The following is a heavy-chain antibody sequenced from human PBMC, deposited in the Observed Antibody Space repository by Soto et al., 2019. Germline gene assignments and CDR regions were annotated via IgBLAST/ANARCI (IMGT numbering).Heavy chain of an antibody. J-gene: IGHJ6*02. CDR2: ISGYNGNT. Sequence: QVQLLQSGGEVKKPEASVKVSCKSSDHTFTYYGINWVRRAPGQGLEWMGWISGYNGNTKYAQKFQDRVTMSADTGTRTAYMEMRRLTSDDTAVYFCAATGGHYFGLDVWGHGTTVTVSS. CDR1: DHTFTYYG. D-gene: IGHD2-8*02. V-gene: IGHV1-18*01. CDR3: AATGGHYFGLDV.